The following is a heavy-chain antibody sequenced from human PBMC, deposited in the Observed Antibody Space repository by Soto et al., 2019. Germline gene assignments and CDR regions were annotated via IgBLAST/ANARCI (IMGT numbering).Heavy chain of an antibody. Sequence: LRLSCAASGFTFSSHWMHWVRQAPGKGLVWVSRINTDGSATNYADYAKGRFTVSRDNAKNTLYLQMNSLGAEDTAVYYCASLLLWPLDLNYWGQGTLVTVSS. CDR2: INTDGSAT. J-gene: IGHJ4*02. CDR1: GFTFSSHW. V-gene: IGHV3-74*01. CDR3: ASLLLWPLDLNY. D-gene: IGHD2-21*02.